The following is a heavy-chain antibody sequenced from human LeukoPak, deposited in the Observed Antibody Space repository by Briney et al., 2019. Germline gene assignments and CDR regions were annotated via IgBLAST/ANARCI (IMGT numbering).Heavy chain of an antibody. CDR2: IYTGGST. D-gene: IGHD3-10*01. Sequence: GGSLRLSCAASGFTVSTTSMSWVRQAPGKGLEWVSIIYTGGSTYYADSVKGRFTISRDNSKNTLYLQMNSLRAEDTAVYYCARLIGELDYWGQGTLVTVSS. CDR1: GFTVSTTS. CDR3: ARLIGELDY. J-gene: IGHJ4*02. V-gene: IGHV3-53*01.